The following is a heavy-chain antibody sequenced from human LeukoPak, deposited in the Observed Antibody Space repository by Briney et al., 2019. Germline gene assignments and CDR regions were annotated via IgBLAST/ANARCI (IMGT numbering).Heavy chain of an antibody. CDR1: GFTFSNYA. Sequence: GRSLRLSCSASGFTFSNYAMHWVRQAPGKGLEWVAFILSNGTNKYYAESVRGRFSISRDNSAHTLYLYMNSLTGTDTYVSYCSLTTLAVVYYFDYWGQGTLVTVS. CDR3: SLTTLAVVYYFDY. CDR2: ILSNGTNK. V-gene: IGHV3-30*04. D-gene: IGHD1/OR15-1a*01. J-gene: IGHJ4*02.